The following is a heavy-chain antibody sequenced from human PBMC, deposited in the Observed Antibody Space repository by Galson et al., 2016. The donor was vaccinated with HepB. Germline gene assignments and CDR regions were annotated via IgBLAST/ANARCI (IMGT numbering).Heavy chain of an antibody. Sequence: SLRLSCAASGFIINTFAMHWVRQVPGKGLEWVSGINWDGHSLNYADSVKGRFTVSRDTAKNALHLQMKSLGPEDTALYFCAKGLVGGLYHTLDLWGQGTLVTVSS. D-gene: IGHD3-10*01. V-gene: IGHV3-9*01. CDR1: GFIINTFA. CDR2: INWDGHSL. J-gene: IGHJ5*02. CDR3: AKGLVGGLYHTLDL.